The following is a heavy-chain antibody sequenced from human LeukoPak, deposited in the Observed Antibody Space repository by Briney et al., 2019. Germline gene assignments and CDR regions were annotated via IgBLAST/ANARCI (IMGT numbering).Heavy chain of an antibody. CDR2: ISGSGGST. J-gene: IGHJ6*03. CDR1: GFTFSSYA. CDR3: AKDLSYYYYMDV. V-gene: IGHV3-23*01. Sequence: GGSLRLSCAASGFTFSSYAMSWVRQAPGKGLEWVSAISGSGGSTYYADSVKGRFTISRDNSKNALYLQMNSLRAEDTAVYYCAKDLSYYYYMDVWGKGTTVTVSS.